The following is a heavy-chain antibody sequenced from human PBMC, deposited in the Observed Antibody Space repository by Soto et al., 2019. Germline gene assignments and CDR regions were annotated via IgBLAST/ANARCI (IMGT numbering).Heavy chain of an antibody. CDR3: ARDQPQYYYDSSGYFDY. V-gene: IGHV1-18*01. J-gene: IGHJ4*02. D-gene: IGHD3-22*01. CDR1: GYTFTSYG. CDR2: ISAYNGNT. Sequence: QVPLVQSGAEVKKPGASVKVSCKASGYTFTSYGISWVRQAPGQGLEWMGWISAYNGNTNYAQKLQGRVTMTTDTSTSTAYMELRSLRSDDTAMYYCARDQPQYYYDSSGYFDYWGQGTLVTVSS.